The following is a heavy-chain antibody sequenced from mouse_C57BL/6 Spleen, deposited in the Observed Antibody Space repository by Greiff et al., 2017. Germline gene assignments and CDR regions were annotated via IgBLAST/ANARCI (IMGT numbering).Heavy chain of an antibody. D-gene: IGHD2-4*01. CDR1: GFTFSSYA. J-gene: IGHJ2*01. CDR2: ISDGGSYT. CDR3: ARDPLYDYDGGFDY. Sequence: EVKLVESGGGLVKPGGSLKLSCAASGFTFSSYAMSWVRQTPEKRLEWVATISDGGSYTYYPDNVKGRFTISRDNAKNNLYLQMSHLKSEETAMYYCARDPLYDYDGGFDYWGQGTTLTVSS. V-gene: IGHV5-4*01.